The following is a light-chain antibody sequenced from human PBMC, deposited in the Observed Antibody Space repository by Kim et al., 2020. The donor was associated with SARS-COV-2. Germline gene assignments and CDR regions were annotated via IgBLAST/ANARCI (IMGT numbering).Light chain of an antibody. Sequence: GQSRTRSCAGTSDDVRAYTHVSWYQQHPGQAPKLMIYEVSQRPSGVPYRFSGSKSGNAASLTVSGLQAEDEADYYCISYAGSTYVFGTGTKVTVL. CDR2: EVS. J-gene: IGLJ1*01. V-gene: IGLV2-8*01. CDR3: ISYAGSTYV. CDR1: SDDVRAYTH.